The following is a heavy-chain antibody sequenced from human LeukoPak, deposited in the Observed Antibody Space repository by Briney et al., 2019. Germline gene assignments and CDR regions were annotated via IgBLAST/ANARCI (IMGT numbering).Heavy chain of an antibody. Sequence: PGGSLRLSCAASGFSFSSHWMHWVRQAPGKGLEWVSRISGDGSSTSYVDSVKGRFTISRDNAKNTLYLQMNSLRVEDTAVYSCARDPDHGGKSTLQDWGQGTLVSVSS. CDR2: ISGDGSST. V-gene: IGHV3-74*01. CDR1: GFSFSSHW. CDR3: ARDPDHGGKSTLQD. D-gene: IGHD4-23*01. J-gene: IGHJ1*01.